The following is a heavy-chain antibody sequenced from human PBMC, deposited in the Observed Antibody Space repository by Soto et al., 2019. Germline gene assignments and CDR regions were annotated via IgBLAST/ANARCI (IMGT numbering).Heavy chain of an antibody. J-gene: IGHJ4*02. CDR3: ARSGSSPGYYFDY. CDR1: GYTLTHYY. D-gene: IGHD6-6*01. V-gene: IGHV1-46*04. CDR2: INPSTLVT. Sequence: GXSVKVSCKASGYTLTHYYMHWVRQAPGQGPEWVGVINPSTLVTYYADSVKGRFTISRDNSKNTLYLQMNSLRAEDTAVYYCARSGSSPGYYFDYWGQGTLVTVSS.